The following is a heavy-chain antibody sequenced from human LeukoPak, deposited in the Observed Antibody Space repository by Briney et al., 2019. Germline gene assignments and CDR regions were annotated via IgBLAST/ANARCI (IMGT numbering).Heavy chain of an antibody. CDR2: IYYSGST. Sequence: SETLSLTCAVSGGSISSASNYWGWIRQPPGKGLEWIGTIYYSGSTYYNPSLKSRVTISVDTSKNQFSLKLSSVTAADTAVYYCARVVLYDYVWGSYRSNWLDPWGQGTLVTVSS. CDR1: GGSISSASNY. V-gene: IGHV4-39*07. CDR3: ARVVLYDYVWGSYRSNWLDP. J-gene: IGHJ5*02. D-gene: IGHD3-16*02.